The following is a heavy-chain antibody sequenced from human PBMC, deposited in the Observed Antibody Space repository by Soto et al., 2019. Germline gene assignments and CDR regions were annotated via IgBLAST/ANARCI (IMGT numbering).Heavy chain of an antibody. CDR2: IYYSGST. J-gene: IGHJ6*03. Sequence: PSETLSLTCTVSGGSISSRSYYWGWIRQPPGKGLEWIGYIYYSGSTYYNPSLKSRVTISVDTSKNQFSLKLSSVTAADTAVYYCARDSRYLDWPLSRHYYYMDVWGKGTTVTVSS. CDR3: ARDSRYLDWPLSRHYYYMDV. V-gene: IGHV4-39*07. CDR1: GGSISSRSYY. D-gene: IGHD3-9*01.